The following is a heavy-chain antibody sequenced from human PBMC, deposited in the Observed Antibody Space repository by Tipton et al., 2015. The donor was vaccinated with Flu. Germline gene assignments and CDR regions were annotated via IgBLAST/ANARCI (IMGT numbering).Heavy chain of an antibody. CDR3: ARRDFSNYVSEPKNWFDS. CDR2: IHTSAGT. Sequence: TLSLTCAVSGDSLGSSYYWAWIRQPPGRGLEWIGNIHTSAGTYYNLSLKSRVTISVDRSKNQFSLRLASVTAADTAVYFCARRDFSNYVSEPKNWFDSWGQGTLLTVSS. V-gene: IGHV4-38-2*01. J-gene: IGHJ5*01. CDR1: GDSLGSSYY. D-gene: IGHD4-11*01.